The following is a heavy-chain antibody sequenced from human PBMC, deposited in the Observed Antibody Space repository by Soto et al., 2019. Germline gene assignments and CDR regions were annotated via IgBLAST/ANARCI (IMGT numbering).Heavy chain of an antibody. V-gene: IGHV3-23*01. Sequence: GGSLRLSCAASGFTFSSYAMSWVRQAPGKGLEWVSAISGSGGSTYYADSVKGRFTISRDNSKNTLCLQMNSLRAEDTAVYYCAKDLYYYDSSGYSNWFDPWGQGTLVTVSS. CDR3: AKDLYYYDSSGYSNWFDP. CDR2: ISGSGGST. J-gene: IGHJ5*02. CDR1: GFTFSSYA. D-gene: IGHD3-22*01.